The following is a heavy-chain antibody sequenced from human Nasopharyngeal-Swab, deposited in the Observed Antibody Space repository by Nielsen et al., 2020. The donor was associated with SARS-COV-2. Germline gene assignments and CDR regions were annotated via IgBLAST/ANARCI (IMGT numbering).Heavy chain of an antibody. V-gene: IGHV1-69*13. CDR1: GYTFTSYG. CDR2: IIPIFGTA. D-gene: IGHD5-24*01. CDR3: ARAVEAYYYYGMDV. J-gene: IGHJ6*02. Sequence: SVKVSCKASGYTFTSYGISWVRQAPGQGLEWMGGIIPIFGTANYAQKFQGRVTITADESTSTAYMELSSLRSEDTAVYYCARAVEAYYYYGMDVWGQGTTVTVSS.